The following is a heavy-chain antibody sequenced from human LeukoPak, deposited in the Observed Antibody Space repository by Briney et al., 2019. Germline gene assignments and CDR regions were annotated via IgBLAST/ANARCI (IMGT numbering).Heavy chain of an antibody. CDR1: GFTFSSYS. CDR2: IGSSGSPT. Sequence: PGGSLRLSCAASGFTFSSYSMNWVRQAPGKGLGWISYIGSSGSPTHYADSVGGRFTISRDNAKNSLYLQMNSLRDEDTAVYFCARRPYSDTSGRLSDVWGQGTTVTVSS. D-gene: IGHD3-22*01. V-gene: IGHV3-48*02. J-gene: IGHJ6*02. CDR3: ARRPYSDTSGRLSDV.